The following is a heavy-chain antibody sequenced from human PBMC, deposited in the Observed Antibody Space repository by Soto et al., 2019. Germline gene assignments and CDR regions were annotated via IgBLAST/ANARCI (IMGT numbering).Heavy chain of an antibody. CDR2: IWYDGSNK. J-gene: IGHJ6*02. CDR1: GFTFSSYG. CDR3: ARGDGIIAAYYYYYGMDV. Sequence: GGSLRLSCAASGFTFSSYGMHWVRQAPGKGLEWVAVIWYDGSNKYYADSVKGRFTISRDNSKNTLYLQMNSLRAEDTAVYYCARGDGIIAAYYYYYGMDVWGQGTTVTVSS. V-gene: IGHV3-33*01. D-gene: IGHD6-13*01.